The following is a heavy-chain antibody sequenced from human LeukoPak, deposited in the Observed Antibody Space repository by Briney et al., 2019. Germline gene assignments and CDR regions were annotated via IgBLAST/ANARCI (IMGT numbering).Heavy chain of an antibody. CDR3: ARDEGLPAEFFQH. V-gene: IGHV3-69-1*01. CDR2: IDGSNYI. Sequence: GGSLRLSCAASGFTVNNNYMTWVRQAPGKGLEWVSCIDGSNYIYYADSVKGRFTVSRDNAKNLLYLQLNRLRAEDTAVYYCARDEGLPAEFFQHWGQGTLVTVSS. D-gene: IGHD3/OR15-3a*01. CDR1: GFTVNNNY. J-gene: IGHJ1*01.